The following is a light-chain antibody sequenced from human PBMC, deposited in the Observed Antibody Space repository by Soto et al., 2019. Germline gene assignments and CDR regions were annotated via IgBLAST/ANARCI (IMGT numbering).Light chain of an antibody. CDR1: SSNIGVDYD. Sequence: QLVLTQPPSVSGAPGQRVTISCTGSSSNIGVDYDVHWYQQLPGTAPKLLIYGNSSRPSGVPDRFSGSKSGTSASLAITGLQAEDEADYYCQSYDSSLSSRVFGGGTKLTVL. CDR3: QSYDSSLSSRV. CDR2: GNS. J-gene: IGLJ3*02. V-gene: IGLV1-40*01.